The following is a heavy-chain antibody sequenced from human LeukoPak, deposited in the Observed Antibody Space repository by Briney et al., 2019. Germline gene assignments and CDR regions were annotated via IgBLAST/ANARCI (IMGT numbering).Heavy chain of an antibody. D-gene: IGHD3-3*01. CDR3: ARDTYYDFWSGAIEFDP. V-gene: IGHV1-18*01. CDR1: GYTFTSYG. CDR2: ISAYNGNT. Sequence: WASVKVSCKASGYTFTSYGISWVRQAPGQGLEWMGWISAYNGNTNYAQKLQGRVTMTTDTSTSTAYMELRSLRSDDTAVYYCARDTYYDFWSGAIEFDPWGQGTLVTVSS. J-gene: IGHJ5*02.